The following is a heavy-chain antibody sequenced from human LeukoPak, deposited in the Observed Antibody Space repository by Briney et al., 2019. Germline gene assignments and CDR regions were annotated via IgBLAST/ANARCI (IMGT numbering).Heavy chain of an antibody. CDR1: GFAFSRHG. Sequence: GGSLRLSCAASGFAFSRHGIHWVRQAPGKGLEWVAFIPYDGSNKFYADSVKGRFTISRDNSKNTLYLQMNSLRAEDTAVYYCARGGGVAGIHDAFDIWGQGTMVTVSS. V-gene: IGHV3-30*02. CDR2: IPYDGSNK. J-gene: IGHJ3*02. D-gene: IGHD6-19*01. CDR3: ARGGGVAGIHDAFDI.